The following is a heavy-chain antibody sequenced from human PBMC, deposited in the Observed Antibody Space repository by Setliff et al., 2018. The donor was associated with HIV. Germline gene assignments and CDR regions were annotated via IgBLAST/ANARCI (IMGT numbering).Heavy chain of an antibody. Sequence: ASVKVSCKASGYSFINYGISWVRQAPGQEPEWMGWISAYTGHTDYAPRLLGRVTMTTDTSTSTAYMELRSLTSDDTAVYYCARARLQGIVTAVGPRDNCLDPWGQGTRVTVSS. J-gene: IGHJ5*02. CDR3: ARARLQGIVTAVGPRDNCLDP. CDR1: GYSFINYG. D-gene: IGHD1-26*01. CDR2: ISAYTGHT. V-gene: IGHV1-18*01.